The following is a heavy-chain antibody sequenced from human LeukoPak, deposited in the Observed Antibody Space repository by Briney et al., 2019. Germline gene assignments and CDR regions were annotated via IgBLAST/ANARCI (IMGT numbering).Heavy chain of an antibody. J-gene: IGHJ4*02. V-gene: IGHV3-23*01. Sequence: PGGSLRLSCAASGFTFSSYAMSWVRQAPGKGLEWVSSISDSGGSTYYADSVKGRFTISRDNSKNTLYLQMNSLRAEDTAVYYCARDLTRYCSSTSCYTPDYWGQGTLVTVSS. D-gene: IGHD2-2*02. CDR3: ARDLTRYCSSTSCYTPDY. CDR1: GFTFSSYA. CDR2: ISDSGGST.